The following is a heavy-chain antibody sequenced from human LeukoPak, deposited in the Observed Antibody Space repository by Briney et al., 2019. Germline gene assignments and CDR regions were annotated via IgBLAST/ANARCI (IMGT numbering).Heavy chain of an antibody. J-gene: IGHJ4*02. CDR1: GFPFSGYW. CDR2: INQDGTNQ. V-gene: IGHV3-7*01. Sequence: PGGSLRLSCVASGFPFSGYWMDWVRQAPGKGMEWVANINQDGTNQYYAASVKGRFSISRDNAKNSLYLQMNSLRAEDTAVYYCSRSLDYSGQGALVTVSS. CDR3: SRSLDY.